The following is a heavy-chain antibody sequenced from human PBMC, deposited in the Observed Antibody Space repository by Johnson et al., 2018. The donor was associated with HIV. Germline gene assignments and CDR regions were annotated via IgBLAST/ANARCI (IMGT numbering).Heavy chain of an antibody. CDR2: ISHDGSNK. V-gene: IGHV3-30-3*01. CDR1: GFTFSYYS. CDR3: ARDWGGYCSGGSCYGDAFDI. Sequence: QVQLVESGGGVVQPGRSLRLSCAASGFTFSYYSMHWVRQAPGKGLEWVAVISHDGSNKYYADSVRGRFTISRDKSRNTLYLQMNSLRAEDTAVYYCARDWGGYCSGGSCYGDAFDIWGQGTRVTVSS. J-gene: IGHJ3*02. D-gene: IGHD2-15*01.